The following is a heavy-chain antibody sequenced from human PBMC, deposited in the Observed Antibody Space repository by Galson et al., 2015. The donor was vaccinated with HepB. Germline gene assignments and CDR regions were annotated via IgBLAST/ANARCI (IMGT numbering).Heavy chain of an antibody. Sequence: SLRLSCAASGFTFSSYWMHWVRQAPGKGLVWVSRINGIGSSTTYVDSVKGRFTISRDNAKNTLYLQMNSLRDGDTAVYYCAGGTGFDYWGHGTLVTVSS. CDR1: GFTFSSYW. CDR2: INGIGSST. V-gene: IGHV3-74*01. J-gene: IGHJ4*01. CDR3: AGGTGFDY.